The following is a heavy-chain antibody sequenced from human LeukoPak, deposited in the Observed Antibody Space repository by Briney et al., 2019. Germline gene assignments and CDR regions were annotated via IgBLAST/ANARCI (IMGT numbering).Heavy chain of an antibody. CDR2: INPNSGGT. CDR3: ARDAEYYGSGRNYYYYYYMDV. Sequence: ASVKVSCKASGYTFTGYYMHWVRQAPGQGLEWMGWINPNSGGTNYAQKFQGRVTMTRDTSISTAYMELSRLRSDDTAVYYCARDAEYYGSGRNYYYYYYMDVWGKGTTVTVSS. J-gene: IGHJ6*03. CDR1: GYTFTGYY. D-gene: IGHD3-10*01. V-gene: IGHV1-2*02.